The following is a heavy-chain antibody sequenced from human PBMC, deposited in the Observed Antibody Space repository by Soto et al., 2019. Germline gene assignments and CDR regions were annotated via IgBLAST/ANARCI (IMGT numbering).Heavy chain of an antibody. J-gene: IGHJ6*02. Sequence: GGSLRLSCAASGFTFSNAWMNWVRQAPGKGLEWVGRIKSKTDGGTTDYAAPVKGRFTISRDDSKNTLYLQMNSLKTEDTAVYYCTPRYYDFWIGYYNPPNVWGQGTTVTVSS. D-gene: IGHD3-3*01. CDR1: GFTFSNAW. CDR2: IKSKTDGGTT. V-gene: IGHV3-15*07. CDR3: TPRYYDFWIGYYNPPNV.